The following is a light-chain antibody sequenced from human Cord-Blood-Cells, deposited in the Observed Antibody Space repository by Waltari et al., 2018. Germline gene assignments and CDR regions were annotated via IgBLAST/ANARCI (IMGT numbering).Light chain of an antibody. CDR2: DVS. J-gene: IGLJ3*02. Sequence: QSALTQPRSVSRSPGQLVTISCTGTSSDVGGFNSVSWYQQHPGKAPKLMLYDVSKLPSGVPDRFSGSKSGNTASLTISGLQAEDEADYYCCSYAGSNWVFGGGTKLTVL. CDR3: CSYAGSNWV. V-gene: IGLV2-11*01. CDR1: SSDVGGFNS.